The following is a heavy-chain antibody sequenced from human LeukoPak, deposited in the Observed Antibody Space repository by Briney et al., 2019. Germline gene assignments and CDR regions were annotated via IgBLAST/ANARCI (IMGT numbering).Heavy chain of an antibody. V-gene: IGHV1-69*01. CDR1: GGTFSSYA. Sequence: SVKVSCKASGGTFSSYAISWVRQAPGQGLEWMGGIIPIFGTANYAQKFQGRVTITADESTSTAYMELSGLRSEDTAVYYCARDLGYSDYMFDYWGQGTLVTVSS. CDR3: ARDLGYSDYMFDY. D-gene: IGHD4-11*01. CDR2: IIPIFGTA. J-gene: IGHJ4*02.